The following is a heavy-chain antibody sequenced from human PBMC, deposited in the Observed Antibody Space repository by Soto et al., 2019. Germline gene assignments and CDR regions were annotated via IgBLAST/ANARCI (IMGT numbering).Heavy chain of an antibody. CDR2: IYYSGST. CDR3: ARGQRIGLITTWFDY. Sequence: SETLSLTCTVYGGSISSGGYYWSWIRQPPGKGLEWIGYIYYSGSTYYNPSLKSRVTISVDTSKNQFSLKLSSVTAADTAVYYCARGQRIGLITTWFDYWGQGTLVTVSS. D-gene: IGHD3-22*01. V-gene: IGHV4-30-4*01. J-gene: IGHJ4*02. CDR1: GGSISSGGYY.